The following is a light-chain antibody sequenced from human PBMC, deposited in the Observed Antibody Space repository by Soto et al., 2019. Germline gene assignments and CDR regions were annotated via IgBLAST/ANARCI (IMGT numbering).Light chain of an antibody. V-gene: IGKV3-15*01. Sequence: EIVMTQSPATLSVSPGERATLSCRASQSVSSNLAWYQQKPGQAPRLLIYGASTRATGIPARFSGSGSGTEFTLTISSLQSEDFGVYYCQQYNNWPPLTFGQRTKVEIK. J-gene: IGKJ1*01. CDR1: QSVSSN. CDR2: GAS. CDR3: QQYNNWPPLT.